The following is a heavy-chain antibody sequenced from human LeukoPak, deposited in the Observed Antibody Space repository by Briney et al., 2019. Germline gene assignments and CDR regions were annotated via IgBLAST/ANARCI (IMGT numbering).Heavy chain of an antibody. J-gene: IGHJ6*03. Sequence: PGGSLRLSCATSGFTFSSYSMNWVRQAPGKGLEWVSYISSSSSTIYYADSVKGRFTISRDNAKNSLYPQMNSLRAEDTAVYYCARDFRYYYGSGSYYYYYYYMDVWGKGTTVTVSS. CDR3: ARDFRYYYGSGSYYYYYYYMDV. V-gene: IGHV3-48*01. CDR2: ISSSSSTI. D-gene: IGHD3-10*01. CDR1: GFTFSSYS.